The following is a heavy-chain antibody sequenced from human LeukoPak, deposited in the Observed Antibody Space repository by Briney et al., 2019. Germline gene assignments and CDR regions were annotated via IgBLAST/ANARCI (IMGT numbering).Heavy chain of an antibody. CDR1: GYAYTSYG. CDR2: INAYSGNT. D-gene: IGHD2-2*01. J-gene: IGHJ5*02. CDR3: ARVVVVAGGNWFDP. V-gene: IGHV1-18*01. Sequence: GASVKVSCKASGYAYTSYGISRVRQAPGQGLEWMGWINAYSGNTNYAQKLQGRVTMTTDTSTSTTYMELRSLRSDDTAVYYCARVVVVAGGNWFDPWGQGTLVTVSS.